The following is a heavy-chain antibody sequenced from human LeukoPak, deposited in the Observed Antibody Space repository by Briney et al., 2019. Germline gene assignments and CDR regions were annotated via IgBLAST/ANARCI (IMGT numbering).Heavy chain of an antibody. CDR2: ISSSSSYI. J-gene: IGHJ4*02. CDR1: GFTFSSYS. V-gene: IGHV3-21*01. CDR3: ARDSWDLVVADPYYFDY. Sequence: GGSLRLSCAASGFTFSSYSMNWVRQAPGKGLEWVSSISSSSSYIYYADSVKGRFTISRDNAKNSLYLQMNSLRAEDTAVYYCARDSWDLVVADPYYFDYWGQGTLVTVSS. D-gene: IGHD3-22*01.